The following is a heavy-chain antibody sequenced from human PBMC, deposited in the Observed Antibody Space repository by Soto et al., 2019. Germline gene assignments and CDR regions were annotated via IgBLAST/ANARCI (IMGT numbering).Heavy chain of an antibody. Sequence: QVQLQQWGAGLLKPSETLSLTCAVYGGSFSGYYWSWIRQPLGKGLEWIGEINHSGSTNYNPSLKSRVTISVDTSKNQFSLKLSSVTAADTAVYYCARVRGGYSSSSGYYYGMDVWGQGTTVTVSS. CDR2: INHSGST. CDR3: ARVRGGYSSSSGYYYGMDV. CDR1: GGSFSGYY. D-gene: IGHD6-6*01. V-gene: IGHV4-34*01. J-gene: IGHJ6*02.